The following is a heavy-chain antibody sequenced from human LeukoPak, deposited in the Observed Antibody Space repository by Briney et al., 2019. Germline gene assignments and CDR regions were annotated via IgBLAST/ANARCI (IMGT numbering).Heavy chain of an antibody. Sequence: GGSLRLSCAASGFTFSGYAMNWVRQAPGKGLEWLSHISSTGGTIYYADSVEGRLTVSRDNAKNSLYLQMNSLRAEDTAVYYCAKSDPYGDSLIEIWGQGALVTVSS. D-gene: IGHD4-17*01. J-gene: IGHJ4*02. CDR1: GFTFSGYA. CDR3: AKSDPYGDSLIEI. V-gene: IGHV3-48*03. CDR2: ISSTGGTI.